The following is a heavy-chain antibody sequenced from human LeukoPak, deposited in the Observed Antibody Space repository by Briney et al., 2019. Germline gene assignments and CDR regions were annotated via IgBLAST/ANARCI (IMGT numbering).Heavy chain of an antibody. D-gene: IGHD6-25*01. CDR3: AREGGFYRPLDY. CDR2: ISASGGT. J-gene: IGHJ4*02. Sequence: SETLSLTCTVSGGSISTYYWSWIRQSPGKGLEWIADISASGGTNYNPSLESRVTVSIDSSKNQFSLKLSSVTAADTAVYYCAREGGFYRPLDYSGQGTLVTVSS. CDR1: GGSISTYY. V-gene: IGHV4-4*08.